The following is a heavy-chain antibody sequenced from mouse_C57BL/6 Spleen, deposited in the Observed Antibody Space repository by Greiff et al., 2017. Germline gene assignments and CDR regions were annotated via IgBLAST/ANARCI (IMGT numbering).Heavy chain of an antibody. J-gene: IGHJ2*01. CDR1: GFTFSSYA. CDR2: ISSGGDYI. Sequence: EVKLVESGAGLVKPGGSLKLSCAASGFTFSSYAMSWVRQTPEKRLEWVAYISSGGDYIYYADTVKGRFTISRDKARNTLYLQMRSLKSEDTAMYYCTRGGGFYFDYGGQGTTLTVSS. V-gene: IGHV5-9-1*02. CDR3: TRGGGFYFDY.